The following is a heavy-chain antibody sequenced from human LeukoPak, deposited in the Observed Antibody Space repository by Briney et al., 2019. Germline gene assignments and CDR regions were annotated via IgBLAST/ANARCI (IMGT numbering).Heavy chain of an antibody. V-gene: IGHV4-59*12. CDR1: GGSISSYY. D-gene: IGHD4-23*01. CDR2: IYYSGST. J-gene: IGHJ6*02. Sequence: SETLSLTCTVSGGSISSYYWSWIRQPPGKGLEWIGYIYYSGSTNYNPSLKSRVTISVDTSKNQFSLKLSSVTAADTAVYYCARADRWDGMDVWGQGTTVTVSS. CDR3: ARADRWDGMDV.